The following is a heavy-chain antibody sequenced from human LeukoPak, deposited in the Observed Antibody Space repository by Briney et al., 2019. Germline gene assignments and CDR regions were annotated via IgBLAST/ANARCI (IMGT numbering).Heavy chain of an antibody. CDR3: ARRFSSSWYWFDP. D-gene: IGHD6-13*01. V-gene: IGHV5-51*01. J-gene: IGHJ5*02. CDR2: IYPGDSET. Sequence: GESLKISCKGSGXSFTSYWSGWVRQMPGKGLEWMGIIYPGDSETRYSPSFQGQVTISADKSISTAYLQWRSLKASDTAMYYCARRFSSSWYWFDPWGQGTLVTVSS. CDR1: GXSFTSYW.